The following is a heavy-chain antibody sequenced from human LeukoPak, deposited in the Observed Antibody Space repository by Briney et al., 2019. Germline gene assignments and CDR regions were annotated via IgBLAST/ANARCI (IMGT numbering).Heavy chain of an antibody. Sequence: ASVKVSCKASVYTFTGYYMHWVRQAPGQGLEWMGWINPNSGGTNYAQKFQGRVTMTRDTSISTAYMELSRLRSDDTAVYYCAVTMVRGVIGWFDPWGQGTLVTVSS. D-gene: IGHD3-10*01. J-gene: IGHJ5*02. CDR2: INPNSGGT. CDR1: VYTFTGYY. V-gene: IGHV1-2*02. CDR3: AVTMVRGVIGWFDP.